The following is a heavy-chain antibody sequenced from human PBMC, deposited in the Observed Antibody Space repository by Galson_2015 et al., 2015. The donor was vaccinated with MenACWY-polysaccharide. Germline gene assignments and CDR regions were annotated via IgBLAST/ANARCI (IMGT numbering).Heavy chain of an antibody. V-gene: IGHV1-46*01. J-gene: IGHJ4*02. CDR3: ARESPDSCYFDY. Sequence: SVKVSCKASGYTFINYYIHWVRQAPGQGPEWMGIVYPSSERTEYAQKFQDRVTTTRDTFANTVYMELSSLRSEDTAVYYCARESPDSCYFDYWGQGTLVTVSS. D-gene: IGHD6-6*01. CDR2: VYPSSERT. CDR1: GYTFINYY.